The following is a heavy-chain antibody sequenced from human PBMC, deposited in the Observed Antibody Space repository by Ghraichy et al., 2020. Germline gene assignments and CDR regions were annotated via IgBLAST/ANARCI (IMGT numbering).Heavy chain of an antibody. V-gene: IGHV3-74*01. D-gene: IGHD3-10*01. CDR3: TRDRAYGGMDV. J-gene: IGHJ6*02. CDR1: GFTFSDYW. Sequence: GGSLRLSCAASGFTFSDYWMHWVRQAPGKGLVWVSRVNSDGSSTNYADSVQGRFTISRDNDKNTLYLQMNSLRAEDTAVYYCTRDRAYGGMDVWGQGTTVTVSS. CDR2: VNSDGSST.